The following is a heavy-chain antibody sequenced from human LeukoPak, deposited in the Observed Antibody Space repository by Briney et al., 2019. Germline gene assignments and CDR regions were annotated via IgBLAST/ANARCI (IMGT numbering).Heavy chain of an antibody. CDR3: ARVHHSIDYYDSSGYYFLDY. CDR1: GGSISSGDYY. CDR2: IYYSGST. V-gene: IGHV4-30-4*08. D-gene: IGHD3-22*01. Sequence: SETLSLTCTVSGGSISSGDYYWRWIRQPRGKGLEWIGDIYYSGSTYYHPSRKSRITRSVDTSKNQFSLKLSSVTAADTAVYYCARVHHSIDYYDSSGYYFLDYWGQGTLVTVSS. J-gene: IGHJ4*02.